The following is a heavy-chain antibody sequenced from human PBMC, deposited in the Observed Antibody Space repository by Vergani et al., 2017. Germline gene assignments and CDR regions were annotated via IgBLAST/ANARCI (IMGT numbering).Heavy chain of an antibody. V-gene: IGHV4-34*02. CDR3: ASGRLSLNLGSKSNAGTFDS. D-gene: IGHD3-10*01. CDR2: ITAIGSA. CDR1: GGSLSGYF. J-gene: IGHJ4*02. Sequence: QVHLQQRGAGVLKPSETLSLTCGVIGGSLSGYFWSWIRQSPGRGLEWIGEITAIGSAKYSPSATSRVTISVDTSRGEFTLTVTSVTAADTGLYFCASGRLSLNLGSKSNAGTFDSWGQGTLVTVSS.